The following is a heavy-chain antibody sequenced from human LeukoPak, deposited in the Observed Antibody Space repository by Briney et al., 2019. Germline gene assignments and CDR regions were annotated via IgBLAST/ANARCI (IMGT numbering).Heavy chain of an antibody. CDR3: ATTDGYYYDSSGYYGEYGMDV. D-gene: IGHD3-22*01. Sequence: SETLSLTCAVSGGSASINNWWSWVRQPPGKGLEWIGEIYRDGTTNYNPSLRSRVTILVDKSRNQFSLKLNSVTAADMAVYYCATTDGYYYDSSGYYGEYGMDVWGQGTTVTVSS. J-gene: IGHJ6*02. V-gene: IGHV4-4*02. CDR2: IYRDGTT. CDR1: GGSASINNW.